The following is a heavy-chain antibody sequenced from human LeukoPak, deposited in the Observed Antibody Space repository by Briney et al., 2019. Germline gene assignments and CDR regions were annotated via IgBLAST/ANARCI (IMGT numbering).Heavy chain of an antibody. J-gene: IGHJ4*02. CDR1: GVSIIDYD. CDR3: ARLKPHFLGTFDS. D-gene: IGHD7-27*01. Sequence: TXSLNXTVSGVSIIDYDWSWIRQPPGRGLEWIGSIYTSGSTYFNPSLKSRVAISVDTSKNRFSLSLTSVTAADTALFYCARLKPHFLGTFDSWGQGALVTVSS. CDR2: IYTSGST. V-gene: IGHV4-4*09.